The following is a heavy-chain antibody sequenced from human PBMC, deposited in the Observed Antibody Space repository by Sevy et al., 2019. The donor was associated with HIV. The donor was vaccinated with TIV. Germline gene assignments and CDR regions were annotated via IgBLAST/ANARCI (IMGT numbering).Heavy chain of an antibody. CDR3: ARDLGGYGGNSIDY. CDR2: ISAYNGNT. Sequence: ASVKVSCKASGYTFTSYGISWVRQAPGQGLEWMGWISAYNGNTNYAQKLQGRVTMTTDTSTSTAYMELRSLRSDDTAVAYCARDLGGYGGNSIDYWGQGTLVTVSS. CDR1: GYTFTSYG. J-gene: IGHJ4*02. V-gene: IGHV1-18*01. D-gene: IGHD2-21*02.